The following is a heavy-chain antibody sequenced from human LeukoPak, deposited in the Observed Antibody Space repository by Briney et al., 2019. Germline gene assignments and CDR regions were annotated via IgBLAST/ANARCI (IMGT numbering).Heavy chain of an antibody. CDR1: GFTFSSYA. Sequence: GGSLRLSCAASGFTFSSYAMSGVRQAPGKGLEWVSAISGSGGSSYYADSVKGRFTISRDNSKNTLYLQMNSLRAEDTAVYYCAKDHVLAPWTPFDYWGQGTLVTVSS. CDR3: AKDHVLAPWTPFDY. J-gene: IGHJ4*02. V-gene: IGHV3-23*01. D-gene: IGHD3-10*02. CDR2: ISGSGGSS.